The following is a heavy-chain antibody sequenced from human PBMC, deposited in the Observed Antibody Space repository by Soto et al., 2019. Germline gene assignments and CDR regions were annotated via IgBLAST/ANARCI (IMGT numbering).Heavy chain of an antibody. CDR2: INQGGRT. Sequence: SETLSLTCAVYGGSFSGHFWSWIRQSPGKGLEWIGEINQGGRTNCNPSLKSRVTMSLDTSNNQFSLNLTSVTAADTAIYFCARSQRLSRWFGPWGQGTPVTVSS. J-gene: IGHJ5*02. CDR1: GGSFSGHF. CDR3: ARSQRLSRWFGP. V-gene: IGHV4-34*01.